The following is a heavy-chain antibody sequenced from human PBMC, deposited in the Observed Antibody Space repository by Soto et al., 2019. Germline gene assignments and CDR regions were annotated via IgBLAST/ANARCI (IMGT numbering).Heavy chain of an antibody. J-gene: IGHJ6*02. D-gene: IGHD3-22*01. V-gene: IGHV1-18*01. Sequence: ASVKVSCKASGYTFTSYGISWVRQAPGQGLEWMGWISAYNGNTNYAQKLQGRVTMTTDTSTSTAYMELRSLRSDDTAVYYCARGSSYYYDSSGYRPVMDYYYYYGMDAWGQGTTVTVSS. CDR3: ARGSSYYYDSSGYRPVMDYYYYYGMDA. CDR1: GYTFTSYG. CDR2: ISAYNGNT.